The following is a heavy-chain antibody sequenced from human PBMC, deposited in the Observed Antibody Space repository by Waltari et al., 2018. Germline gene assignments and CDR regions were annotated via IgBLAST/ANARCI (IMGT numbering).Heavy chain of an antibody. J-gene: IGHJ4*02. Sequence: QVQLQESGPGLVKPSETLSLTCTVSGYSISSGYYWGWLRQPPGKGLEWIGSIYHSGRTYYNPSLKSRVTISVDTSKNQFSLKLSSVTAADTAVYYCAKYRDSSVGFDYWGQGTLVTVSS. CDR2: IYHSGRT. CDR1: GYSISSGYY. CDR3: AKYRDSSVGFDY. D-gene: IGHD6-25*01. V-gene: IGHV4-38-2*02.